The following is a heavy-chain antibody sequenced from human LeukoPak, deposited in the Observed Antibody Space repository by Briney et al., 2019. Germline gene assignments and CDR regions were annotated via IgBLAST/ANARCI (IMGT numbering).Heavy chain of an antibody. Sequence: GGSLRLSCAASGFTFSNAWMSWVRQAPGKGLEWVGRIKSKTDGGTTDYAAPVKGRFTISRDDSKNTMYLQMNSLKTEDTAVYYCTTIVVVPAAREPHSKYYYYYMDVWGKGTTVTISS. CDR2: IKSKTDGGTT. V-gene: IGHV3-15*01. CDR1: GFTFSNAW. D-gene: IGHD2-2*01. J-gene: IGHJ6*03. CDR3: TTIVVVPAAREPHSKYYYYYMDV.